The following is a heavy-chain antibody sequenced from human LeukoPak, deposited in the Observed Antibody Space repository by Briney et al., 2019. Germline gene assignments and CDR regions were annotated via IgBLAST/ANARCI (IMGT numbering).Heavy chain of an antibody. J-gene: IGHJ5*02. CDR3: ARDWAGYSSGWYGNWFDP. Sequence: PSETLSLTCTVSGASISNYYCSWIRQPPGKGLEWIGYIHYTGSTNYNPSLKSRVTISVDTSKNQFSLKLRSVTAAGTAVYYCARDWAGYSSGWYGNWFDPWGQGTLVTVSS. D-gene: IGHD6-19*01. CDR2: IHYTGST. V-gene: IGHV4-59*01. CDR1: GASISNYY.